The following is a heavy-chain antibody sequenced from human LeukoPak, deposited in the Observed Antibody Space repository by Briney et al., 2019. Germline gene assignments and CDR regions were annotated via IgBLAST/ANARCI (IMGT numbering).Heavy chain of an antibody. J-gene: IGHJ4*02. CDR2: ITAIDGRT. CDR3: TKARRGPAAGTSYFDS. CDR1: GFTFSSTT. D-gene: IGHD6-13*01. Sequence: PGGSLRLSCVASGFTFSSTTMGWVRQAPGRGLEWVSSITAIDGRTYYADSVRARSPLSRDNSKTTVHLQLDSLSAGDPAIYHCTKARRGPAAGTSYFDSWGQGTLVTVSS. V-gene: IGHV3-23*01.